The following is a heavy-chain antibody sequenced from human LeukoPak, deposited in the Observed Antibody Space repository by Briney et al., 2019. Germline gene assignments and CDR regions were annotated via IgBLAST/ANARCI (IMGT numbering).Heavy chain of an antibody. CDR1: GYTFTNFG. CDR2: ISAYNGDT. D-gene: IGHD1-26*01. J-gene: IGHJ5*02. CDR3: AREPVNIVGATFWWFDP. Sequence: ASVKVSCKAFGYTFTNFGITWVRQAPGQGLEWMGWISAYNGDTKYGQNFQGRISMTTDTSTSTAYMELRSLRSDDTAVYYCAREPVNIVGATFWWFDPWGQGTLVTVSS. V-gene: IGHV1-18*01.